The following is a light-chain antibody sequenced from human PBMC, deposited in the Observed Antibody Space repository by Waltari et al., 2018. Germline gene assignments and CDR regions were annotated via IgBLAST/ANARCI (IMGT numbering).Light chain of an antibody. CDR1: SRDVGNYNL. V-gene: IGLV2-23*02. CDR2: EVT. J-gene: IGLJ1*01. Sequence: QSGLTQPAPGAGSPGQSITVPCTGTSRDVGNYNLVSCYQQYPGEAPKLMVYEVTKRTSGVSDRFSGSKSGNTASLTISGLQSEDEADYYCCSYAGLGIYVFGTGTKVTVL. CDR3: CSYAGLGIYV.